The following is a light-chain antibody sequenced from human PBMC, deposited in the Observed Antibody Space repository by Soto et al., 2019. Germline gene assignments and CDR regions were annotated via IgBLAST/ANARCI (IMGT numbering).Light chain of an antibody. Sequence: QSALTQPASVSGSPGQSITISFTGTSSDIGGYKYVSWYQQHPGKAPKLMIFEVSNRPSGVSNRFSGSKSGNTASLTISGLQADDEADYYCSSYTSSGTLVVFGGGTKATVL. V-gene: IGLV2-14*01. CDR3: SSYTSSGTLVV. CDR1: SSDIGGYKY. J-gene: IGLJ2*01. CDR2: EVS.